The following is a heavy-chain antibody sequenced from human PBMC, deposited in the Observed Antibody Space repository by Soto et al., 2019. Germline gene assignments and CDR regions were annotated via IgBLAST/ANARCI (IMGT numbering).Heavy chain of an antibody. CDR3: ARETYYDILPEGLDAFDI. J-gene: IGHJ3*02. Sequence: QLQLQESGPGLVKPSETLSLTCTVSGGSISSSSYYWGWIRQPPGKGLEWIGSIYYSGSTYYNPSLKRRVTISVTTSKNPFSLKLSSVTAADTAVYYCARETYYDILPEGLDAFDIWGQGTMVTVSS. CDR2: IYYSGST. CDR1: GGSISSSSYY. V-gene: IGHV4-39*02. D-gene: IGHD3-9*01.